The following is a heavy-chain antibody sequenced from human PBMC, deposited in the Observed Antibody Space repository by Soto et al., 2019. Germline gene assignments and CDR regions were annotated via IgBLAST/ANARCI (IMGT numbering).Heavy chain of an antibody. CDR3: ARTSTSGTRFDS. CDR1: GGSISTSNW. CDR2: VYHSGST. J-gene: IGHJ4*02. V-gene: IGHV4-4*02. Sequence: QVQLQESGPGLVKPSGTLSLTCAVSGGSISTSNWWSWVRQPPGKGLEWIGEVYHSGSTNYNPSFKSRVAMSVDKSKNQFSPKLNSVTAADTALYYCARTSTSGTRFDSWGQGSLVTVSS. D-gene: IGHD1-1*01.